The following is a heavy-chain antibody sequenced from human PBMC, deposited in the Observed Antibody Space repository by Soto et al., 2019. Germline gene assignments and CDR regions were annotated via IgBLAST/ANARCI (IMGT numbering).Heavy chain of an antibody. V-gene: IGHV3-30*18. J-gene: IGHJ4*02. Sequence: QVQLVESGGGVVQPGRSLRLSCAASGFTFSSYGMHWVRQAPGKGLEWVAVISYDGSNKYYADSVKGRFTISRDNXKNTRYLQMNSMRAEDTAVYYCAKGSGVVGATLDYWGQGTLVTVSS. CDR3: AKGSGVVGATLDY. CDR1: GFTFSSYG. D-gene: IGHD1-26*01. CDR2: ISYDGSNK.